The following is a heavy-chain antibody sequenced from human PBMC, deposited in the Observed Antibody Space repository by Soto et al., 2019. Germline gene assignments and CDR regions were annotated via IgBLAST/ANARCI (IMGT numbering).Heavy chain of an antibody. CDR2: IYHGGTT. J-gene: IGHJ4*02. Sequence: SETLSLTCTVSAGSINTAASSWAWVRQPPGEGLDFIGYIYHGGTTFLNPSLRSRLIISVDTSQNQFSLKLDSVTAADTALYYCAGHSLQQSFTYWGQGTQVTVSS. CDR1: AGSINTAASS. V-gene: IGHV4-30-2*01. CDR3: AGHSLQQSFTY. D-gene: IGHD6-13*01.